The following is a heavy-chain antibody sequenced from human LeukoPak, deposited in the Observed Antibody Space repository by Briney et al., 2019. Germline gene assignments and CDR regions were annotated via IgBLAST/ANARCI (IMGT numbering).Heavy chain of an antibody. D-gene: IGHD3-10*01. CDR2: ISYSGTT. J-gene: IGHJ5*02. CDR1: GGSISSSY. CDR3: ARREVEMRASASGNWLGP. V-gene: IGHV4-59*08. Sequence: PSETLSLTCTVSGGSISSSYWNRVRQPPGKGLEWIGRISYSGTTNYNPSLKSRVTISSDTSKNQFSLKLTSVTAADTAVYYCARREVEMRASASGNWLGPWGQGTLVTVSS.